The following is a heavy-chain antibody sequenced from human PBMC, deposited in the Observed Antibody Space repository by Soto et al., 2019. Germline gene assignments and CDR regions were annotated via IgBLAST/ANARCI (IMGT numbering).Heavy chain of an antibody. CDR1: GGSISSSGHY. CDR2: IYYSGST. Sequence: SETLSLTCTVSGGSISSSGHYWGWIRQPPGKGLEYIGNIYYSGSTYYNPSLKSRVTISVDTSKNQFSLKLSSVTAADTAVYYCARFIPGTGSDYWGQGTLVTVSS. V-gene: IGHV4-39*07. J-gene: IGHJ4*02. CDR3: ARFIPGTGSDY. D-gene: IGHD1-20*01.